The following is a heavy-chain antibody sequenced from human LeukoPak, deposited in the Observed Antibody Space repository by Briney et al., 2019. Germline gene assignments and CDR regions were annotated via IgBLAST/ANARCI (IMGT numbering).Heavy chain of an antibody. CDR2: ISSSSTYI. Sequence: GGSRRLSCAASGFTFSTYSMNWVRQAPGKGLEWVSSISSSSTYIYYADSVRGRFTISRDNAKNSLYLQMNSLRAEDTAVYYCARDPPGSYYGSYWGQGTLVTVSS. CDR1: GFTFSTYS. V-gene: IGHV3-21*01. D-gene: IGHD1-26*01. J-gene: IGHJ4*02. CDR3: ARDPPGSYYGSY.